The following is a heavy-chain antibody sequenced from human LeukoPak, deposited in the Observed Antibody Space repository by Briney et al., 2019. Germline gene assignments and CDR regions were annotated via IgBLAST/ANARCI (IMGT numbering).Heavy chain of an antibody. V-gene: IGHV1-2*02. CDR2: INRNSGGT. D-gene: IGHD2-15*01. CDR3: ARGPVCSGGSCHVDY. J-gene: IGHJ4*02. CDR1: GYSFTGYY. Sequence: ASVKVSCKASGYSFTGYYMHWVRQAPGQGLEWMGWINRNSGGTKYAQKFQGRVTMTRDTSINTAYMELREMRPDDTAVYYCARGPVCSGGSCHVDYWGQGTLVTVSS.